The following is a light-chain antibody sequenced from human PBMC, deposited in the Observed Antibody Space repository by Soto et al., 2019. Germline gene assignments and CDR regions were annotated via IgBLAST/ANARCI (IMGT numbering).Light chain of an antibody. CDR3: QKRSNWPSIT. CDR1: QSVSSY. V-gene: IGKV3-11*01. Sequence: EIVLTQSPATLALSPGERATRSCMASQSVSSYLAWYQQKPGPAPRLLIYDASTRATGIPARFSGGGSGTDFTLTINSLEPEDSAVYYCQKRSNWPSITFGQGTRLEIK. CDR2: DAS. J-gene: IGKJ5*01.